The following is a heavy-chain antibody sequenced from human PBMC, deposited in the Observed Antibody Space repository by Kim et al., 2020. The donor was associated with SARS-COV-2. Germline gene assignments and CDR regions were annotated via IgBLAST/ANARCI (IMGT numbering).Heavy chain of an antibody. CDR3: ASLYSSSSSGDY. D-gene: IGHD6-6*01. Sequence: NYNPSLKGRVTMSVETSKNQFSLKLRSVTAADTAVYYCASLYSSSSSGDYWGQGTLVTVSS. J-gene: IGHJ4*02. V-gene: IGHV4-4*07.